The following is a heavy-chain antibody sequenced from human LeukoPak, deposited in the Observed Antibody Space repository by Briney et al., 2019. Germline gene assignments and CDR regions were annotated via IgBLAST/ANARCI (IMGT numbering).Heavy chain of an antibody. Sequence: PGGSLRLSCAVSGFTVGNNYMSWVRQAPGKGLEWVSVIYSGGSRHYADSVKGRFTISRDNSKNTVFLQMNSLRAEDTAVYYCHQLGTFNTWGQGTMVTVSS. D-gene: IGHD5-24*01. CDR2: IYSGGSR. J-gene: IGHJ3*02. CDR3: HQLGTFNT. CDR1: GFTVGNNY. V-gene: IGHV3-66*01.